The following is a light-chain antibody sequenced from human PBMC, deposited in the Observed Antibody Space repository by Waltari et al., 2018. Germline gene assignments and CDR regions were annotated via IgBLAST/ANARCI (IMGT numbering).Light chain of an antibody. CDR2: GAS. V-gene: IGKV1-9*01. Sequence: IQFTQAPSSLSASVGANVTITCRASEGISTYLAWYQQQPGKAPKLLIYGASTLQSGVPSRFSGSGSGTDFTLTISSLQPGDFATYYCQQLDKYPLTFGGGTKVEIK. CDR1: EGISTY. CDR3: QQLDKYPLT. J-gene: IGKJ4*01.